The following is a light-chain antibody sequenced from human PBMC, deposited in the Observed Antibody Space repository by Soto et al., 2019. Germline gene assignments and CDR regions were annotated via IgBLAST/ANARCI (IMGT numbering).Light chain of an antibody. CDR1: QSIGSY. CDR2: DAS. J-gene: IGKJ3*01. Sequence: ELVLTQSASPLSWSLGDRATLSWRASQSIGSYLAWYQHKLRQPPRLLIYDASNRATGIPVRFSGSGSATDFTPTISSLEPEDFAVYYCQQRSTWPPFSFGPGTKVDIK. CDR3: QQRSTWPPFS. V-gene: IGKV3-11*01.